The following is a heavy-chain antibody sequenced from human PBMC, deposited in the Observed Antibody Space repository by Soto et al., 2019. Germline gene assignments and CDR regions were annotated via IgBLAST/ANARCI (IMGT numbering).Heavy chain of an antibody. CDR1: VYSFTNYG. J-gene: IGHJ4*02. D-gene: IGHD2-21*01. V-gene: IGHV1-18*04. CDR3: AIFPHDTYEYDY. CDR2: ISTYNGDT. Sequence: SLKVSWKASVYSFTNYGIRWLRQAPGQGLEWMGWISTYNGDTAYAQKIQDRVTLTRDISTSTAYMELRSIGSDDTAIYYCAIFPHDTYEYDYWGKGTPVSVTS.